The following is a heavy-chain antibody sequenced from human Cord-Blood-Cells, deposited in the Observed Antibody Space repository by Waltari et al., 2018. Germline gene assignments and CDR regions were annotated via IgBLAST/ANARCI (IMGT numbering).Heavy chain of an antibody. CDR3: ARDLGAAAGTHWFDP. CDR2: INPNSGGT. J-gene: IGHJ5*02. CDR1: GYPFTGYY. D-gene: IGHD6-13*01. V-gene: IGHV1-2*02. Sequence: QVQLVQSGAEVKKPGASVKVSCRASGYPFTGYYMHWVRPAPGQGIEWMGWINPNSGGTNYAQKFQGRVTMTRDTSISTAYMELSRLRSDDTAVYYCARDLGAAAGTHWFDPWGQGTLVTVSS.